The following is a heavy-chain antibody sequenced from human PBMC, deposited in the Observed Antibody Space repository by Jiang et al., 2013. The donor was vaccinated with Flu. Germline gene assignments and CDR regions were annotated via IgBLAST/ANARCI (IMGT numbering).Heavy chain of an antibody. CDR1: GFMFSSYS. D-gene: IGHD4-17*01. V-gene: IGHV3-48*01. CDR2: ISSSSSTI. J-gene: IGHJ3*02. Sequence: CAASGFMFSSYSMNWVRQAPGKGLEWVSYISSSSSTIYYADSVKGRFTISRDNAKKSLYLQMNSLRAEDTAVYYCARDWGGDYGAFDIWAKGQWSPSLQ. CDR3: ARDWGGDYGAFDI.